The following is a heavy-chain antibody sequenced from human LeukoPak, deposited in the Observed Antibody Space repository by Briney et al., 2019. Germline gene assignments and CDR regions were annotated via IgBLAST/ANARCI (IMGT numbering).Heavy chain of an antibody. V-gene: IGHV1-18*01. CDR2: ISAYNGNT. Sequence: GASVKVSCKASGYTLTSYGISWVRQAPGQGLEWMGWISAYNGNTNYAQKLQGRVTMTADTPTSTAYMELRSLRSDDTAVYYCARIDDYYGSGSYYKLDYWGQGTLVTVSS. D-gene: IGHD3-10*01. CDR1: GYTLTSYG. J-gene: IGHJ4*02. CDR3: ARIDDYYGSGSYYKLDY.